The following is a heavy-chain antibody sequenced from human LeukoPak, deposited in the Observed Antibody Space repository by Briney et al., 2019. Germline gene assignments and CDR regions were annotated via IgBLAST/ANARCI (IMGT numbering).Heavy chain of an antibody. J-gene: IGHJ4*02. CDR3: ARVSGYCSSTSCLYTRHFDY. V-gene: IGHV4-59*01. D-gene: IGHD2-2*01. CDR1: GGSISSYY. Sequence: SETLSLTCTVSGGSISSYYWSWIRQPPGEGLEWIGYIYYSGSTNYNPSLKSRVTISVDTSKNQFSLKLSSVTAADTAVYYCARVSGYCSSTSCLYTRHFDYWGQGTLVTVSS. CDR2: IYYSGST.